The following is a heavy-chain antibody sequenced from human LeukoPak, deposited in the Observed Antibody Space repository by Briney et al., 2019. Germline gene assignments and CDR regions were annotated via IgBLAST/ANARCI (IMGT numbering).Heavy chain of an antibody. V-gene: IGHV3-23*01. D-gene: IGHD3-10*01. J-gene: IGHJ6*03. CDR3: AKPTSEFPSETYYYMDV. Sequence: GGSLRLSCAASGFTFSSYAMSWVRQAPGKGLEWVSAISGSGGSTYYADSVKGRFTISRDNSKNTLYLQMNSLRTEDTAVYYCAKPTSEFPSETYYYMDVWGKGTTVTVSS. CDR2: ISGSGGST. CDR1: GFTFSSYA.